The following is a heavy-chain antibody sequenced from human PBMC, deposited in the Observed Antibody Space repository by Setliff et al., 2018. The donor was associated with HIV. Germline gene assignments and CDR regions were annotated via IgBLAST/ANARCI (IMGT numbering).Heavy chain of an antibody. CDR3: AVGDSSSWYGVDY. D-gene: IGHD6-13*01. J-gene: IGHJ4*02. V-gene: IGHV1-69*13. CDR1: GVSFSSYA. CDR2: IIPIFGTA. Sequence: SVKVSCKTSGVSFSSYAISWVRQAPGQGLEWMGGIIPIFGTANYAQKFQGRVTITADESTSTAYMELSSLRSEDTAVYYCAVGDSSSWYGVDYWGQGTLVTVS.